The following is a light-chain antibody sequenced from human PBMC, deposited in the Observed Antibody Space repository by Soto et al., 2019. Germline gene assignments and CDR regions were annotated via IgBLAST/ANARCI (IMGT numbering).Light chain of an antibody. CDR1: SSSIGSYS. Sequence: QSVLTQPPSASGAPGQRVTISCSGSSSSIGSYSVYWYQQLPGTAPKLLIYEDNQRPSGVPDRFSGSKSDTSASLAIGGLRSGDEADYYCASWDDSLSVIFGGGTKLTVL. CDR2: EDN. J-gene: IGLJ2*01. V-gene: IGLV1-47*01. CDR3: ASWDDSLSVI.